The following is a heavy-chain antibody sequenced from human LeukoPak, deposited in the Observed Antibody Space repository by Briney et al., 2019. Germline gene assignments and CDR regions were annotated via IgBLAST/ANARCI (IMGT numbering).Heavy chain of an antibody. CDR3: ANLDFWSGYHLYY. CDR1: GFTFSSYW. CDR2: IKQDGSEK. V-gene: IGHV3-7*01. J-gene: IGHJ4*02. Sequence: PGGSLRLSCAASGFTFSSYWMSWVRQAPGKGLEWVANIKQDGSEKYYVDSVKGRFTISRDNAKNSLYLQMNSLRAEDTAVYYCANLDFWSGYHLYYWGQGTLVTVYS. D-gene: IGHD3-3*01.